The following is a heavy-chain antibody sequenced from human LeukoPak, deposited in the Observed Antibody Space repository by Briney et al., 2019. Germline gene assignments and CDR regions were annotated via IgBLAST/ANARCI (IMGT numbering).Heavy chain of an antibody. D-gene: IGHD6-19*01. CDR2: IYTSGST. Sequence: SETLSLTCTVSGGSISSYYWSWIRQPAGKGLEWIGRIYTSGSTNYNHSLRSRVTMSVDTSKNQFSLKLSSVTAADTAVYYCASDSGWYTPFDYWGQGTLVTVSS. V-gene: IGHV4-4*07. CDR3: ASDSGWYTPFDY. CDR1: GGSISSYY. J-gene: IGHJ4*02.